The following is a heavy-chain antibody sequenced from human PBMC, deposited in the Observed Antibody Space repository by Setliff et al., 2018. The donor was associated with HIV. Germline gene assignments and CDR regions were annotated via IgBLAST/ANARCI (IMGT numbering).Heavy chain of an antibody. CDR3: ARGAWYTSGWYSSRYMDV. CDR1: GYTFTSYD. D-gene: IGHD6-19*01. CDR2: MNPNSGNT. J-gene: IGHJ6*03. Sequence: ASVKVSCKASGYTFTSYDINWVRLATGQGLEWMGWMNPNSGNTGYAQKFQGRVTMTRNTSISTAYMELSSLRSEDTAVYYCARGAWYTSGWYSSRYMDVWGKGTTVTVSS. V-gene: IGHV1-8*02.